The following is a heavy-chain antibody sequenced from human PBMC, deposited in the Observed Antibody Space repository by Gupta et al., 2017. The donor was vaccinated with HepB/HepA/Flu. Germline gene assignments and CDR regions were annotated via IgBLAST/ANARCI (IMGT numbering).Heavy chain of an antibody. CDR2: INHKSGAT. Sequence: QVQLVQSGAEVKKPGASVKVSCQASGYTFTGYYIHWVGQAPGQGLEWMGWINHKSGATNDALKVQGWVTVTRDTASSTAFMEMGRVGYDYAAVYYCARAGDYEGSSIDDWGQGTMVTVSS. CDR1: GYTFTGYY. CDR3: ARAGDYEGSSIDD. D-gene: IGHD4-17*01. J-gene: IGHJ4*02. V-gene: IGHV1-2*04.